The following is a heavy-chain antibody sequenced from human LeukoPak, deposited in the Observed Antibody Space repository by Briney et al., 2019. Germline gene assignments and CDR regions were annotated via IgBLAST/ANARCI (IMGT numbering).Heavy chain of an antibody. CDR1: GGSIRSSSYY. CDR2: IYYSGST. V-gene: IGHV4-39*01. J-gene: IGHJ4*02. D-gene: IGHD6-19*01. CDR3: ARQVVAVAGTGYFDY. Sequence: SETLSLTCTVSGGSIRSSSYYWGWIRQPPGKGLEWIGSIYYSGSTYYNASLRSRGTISVDTSKNQFSLKLNSVTAADTAVYFCARQVVAVAGTGYFDYWGQGTLVTVSS.